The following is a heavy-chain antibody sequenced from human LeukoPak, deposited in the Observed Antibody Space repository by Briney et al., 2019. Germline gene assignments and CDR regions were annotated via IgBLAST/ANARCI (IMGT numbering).Heavy chain of an antibody. CDR3: AKDRGYNGSGRGFDY. CDR2: INPGGGST. J-gene: IGHJ4*02. Sequence: GASVKVSCKASGYTFTLHFMHWVRQAPGQGLEWMGIINPGGGSTTYAQQFQGRVTMTWDMSTSTVYMELSSLRPEDTAIYYCAKDRGYNGSGRGFDYWGQGTLITVSS. D-gene: IGHD3-10*01. CDR1: GYTFTLHF. V-gene: IGHV1-46*01.